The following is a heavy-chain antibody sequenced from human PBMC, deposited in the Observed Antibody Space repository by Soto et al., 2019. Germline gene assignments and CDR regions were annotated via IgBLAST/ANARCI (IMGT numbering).Heavy chain of an antibody. CDR2: ISANNGNT. CDR1: GYTFISYG. CDR3: ARDYDILTGYYVGY. Sequence: ASVKVSCKASGYTFISYGISWVRQAPGQGLEWMGWISANNGNTVYVQNLQGRVTMTTDTSTSTAYMELRSLRSDDTVVYYCARDYDILTGYYVGYWGQGTLVTVSS. V-gene: IGHV1-18*01. J-gene: IGHJ4*02. D-gene: IGHD3-9*01.